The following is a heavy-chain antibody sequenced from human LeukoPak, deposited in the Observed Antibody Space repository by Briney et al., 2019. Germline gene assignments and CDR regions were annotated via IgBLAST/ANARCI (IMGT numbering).Heavy chain of an antibody. Sequence: AGGSLRLSCAASGFTLSDYYMSWIRQAPGKGLEWLSYISSSGSFIYYADSVKGRFTISRDSAKNSLYLQMNSLRAEDTAVYYCARGRVQLWLLSYFDYWGQGILVTVSS. J-gene: IGHJ4*02. CDR3: ARGRVQLWLLSYFDY. D-gene: IGHD5-18*01. V-gene: IGHV3-11*04. CDR2: ISSSGSFI. CDR1: GFTLSDYY.